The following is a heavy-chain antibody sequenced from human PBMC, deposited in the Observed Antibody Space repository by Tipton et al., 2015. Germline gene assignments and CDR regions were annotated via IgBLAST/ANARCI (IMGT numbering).Heavy chain of an antibody. Sequence: QLVQSGAEVKKPGESLKISCQGSGYSFTSYWIGWVRQMPGKGLEWMGIINPDDSDTKYSPSFQGQVTISADKSISTAYLQWNSLKASDTAMYYCARLSTYGYNDYFDSWGQGTLVTVSS. V-gene: IGHV5-51*01. CDR3: ARLSTYGYNDYFDS. CDR2: INPDDSDT. D-gene: IGHD5-24*01. CDR1: GYSFTSYW. J-gene: IGHJ4*02.